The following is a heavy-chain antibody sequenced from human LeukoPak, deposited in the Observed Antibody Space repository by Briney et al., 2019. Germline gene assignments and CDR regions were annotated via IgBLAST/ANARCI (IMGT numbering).Heavy chain of an antibody. CDR2: IYYSGST. CDR1: GGSISSYY. D-gene: IGHD5-12*01. CDR3: ARDGSGYDPRPSYYYGMDV. Sequence: SETLSLTCTVSGGSISSYYWSWIRQPPGKGLEWIGYIYYSGSTNYNPSLKSRVTISVDTSKNQFSLKLSSVTAADTAVYYCARDGSGYDPRPSYYYGMDVWGQGTTVTVSS. J-gene: IGHJ6*02. V-gene: IGHV4-59*01.